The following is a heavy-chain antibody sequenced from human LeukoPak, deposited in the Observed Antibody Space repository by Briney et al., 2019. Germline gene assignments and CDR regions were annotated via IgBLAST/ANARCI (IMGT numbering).Heavy chain of an antibody. J-gene: IGHJ4*02. Sequence: SETLSLTCTVSGGSISGYFWSWIRQPAGKGLEWIGRIYSSGNNNYNPSLKSRVTMSLDTSKSHLSLNLSSVTAADTAVYYCAREPTSGREPTSGRPLDYWGQGTLVTVRS. CDR1: GGSISGYF. CDR2: IYSSGNN. V-gene: IGHV4-4*07. D-gene: IGHD5-12*01. CDR3: AREPTSGREPTSGRPLDY.